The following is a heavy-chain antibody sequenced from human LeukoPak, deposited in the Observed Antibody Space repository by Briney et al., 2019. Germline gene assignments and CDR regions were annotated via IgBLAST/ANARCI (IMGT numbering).Heavy chain of an antibody. CDR2: ISGGGGST. V-gene: IGHV3-23*01. J-gene: IGHJ4*02. Sequence: GGSLRLSCAASGITFTSYSMNWVRQAPGKGLEWVSTISGGGGSTYYADSVKGRFTISRDNSKNTLYLQVNSLRAEDTAVYYCAKGGKWDVTPFDYWGQGTLVTVSS. CDR1: GITFTSYS. D-gene: IGHD1-26*01. CDR3: AKGGKWDVTPFDY.